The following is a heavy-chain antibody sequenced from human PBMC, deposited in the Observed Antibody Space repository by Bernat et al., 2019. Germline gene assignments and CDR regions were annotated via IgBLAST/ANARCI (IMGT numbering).Heavy chain of an antibody. D-gene: IGHD3-3*01. Sequence: EVQLLESGGGLVQPGGSLRLSCAASGFTFSNSWMSWVRQAPGKGLEWVSYISSSGSTIYYADSVKGRFTISRDNAKNSLYLQMNSLRAEDTAVYYCEGGPGGFGEDWFDHWGQGTLVTVSS. CDR2: ISSSGSTI. CDR3: EGGPGGFGEDWFDH. J-gene: IGHJ5*02. CDR1: GFTFSNSW. V-gene: IGHV3-48*04.